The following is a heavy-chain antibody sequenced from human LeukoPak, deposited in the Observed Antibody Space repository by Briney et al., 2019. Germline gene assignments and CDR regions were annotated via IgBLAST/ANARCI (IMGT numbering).Heavy chain of an antibody. CDR2: IKQDGSEK. D-gene: IGHD5-18*01. CDR3: ARIHTAMGL. V-gene: IGHV3-7*03. Sequence: GGSLRLSCAASGFTFSSYAMSWVRQAPGKGLEWVANIKQDGSEKYYVDSVKGRFTISRDNAKNSLYLQMNSLRAEDTAVYYCARIHTAMGLWGQGTLVTVSS. CDR1: GFTFSSYA. J-gene: IGHJ4*02.